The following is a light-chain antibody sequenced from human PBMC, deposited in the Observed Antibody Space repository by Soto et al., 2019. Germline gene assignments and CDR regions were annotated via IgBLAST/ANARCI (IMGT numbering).Light chain of an antibody. CDR2: YDD. CDR3: AAWDDSLNGGV. Sequence: QSVLTQPPSVSEAPRQRVTISCSGSSSNIGNNAVNWYQQLPGKAPKLLIYYDDLLPSGVSDRFSGPKSGTSASLAISGLQSEDEADYYCAAWDDSLNGGVFGTGTKVTVL. CDR1: SSNIGNNA. J-gene: IGLJ1*01. V-gene: IGLV1-36*01.